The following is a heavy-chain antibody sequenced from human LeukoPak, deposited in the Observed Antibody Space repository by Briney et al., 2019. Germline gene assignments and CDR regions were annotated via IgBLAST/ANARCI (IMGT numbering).Heavy chain of an antibody. D-gene: IGHD3-10*01. Sequence: PGGSLRLSCAASGFTFSSYSMNWVRQAPGEGLEWVSSISSSSSYIYYADSVKGRFTISRDNAKNSLYLQMNSLRAEDTAVYYCARDKYGSGSYSWSKRLDYWGQGTLVTVSS. CDR3: ARDKYGSGSYSWSKRLDY. V-gene: IGHV3-21*01. J-gene: IGHJ4*02. CDR1: GFTFSSYS. CDR2: ISSSSSYI.